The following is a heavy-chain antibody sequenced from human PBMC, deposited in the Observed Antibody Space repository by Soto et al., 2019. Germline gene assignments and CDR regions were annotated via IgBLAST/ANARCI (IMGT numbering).Heavy chain of an antibody. CDR2: IGAARDP. V-gene: IGHV3-13*05. Sequence: GGSLRRSCATSGFTFRIFDMHFCRQVPGKGLEWVSAIGAARDPYYLGSVKGRFTISRENAKNSVYLQMNDLRAGDSAVYYCARAXTGRLPRRADYYYAMDVWGQGTTVTVSS. J-gene: IGHJ6*02. CDR3: ARAXTGRLPRRADYYYAMDV. D-gene: IGHD5-18*01. CDR1: GFTFRIFD.